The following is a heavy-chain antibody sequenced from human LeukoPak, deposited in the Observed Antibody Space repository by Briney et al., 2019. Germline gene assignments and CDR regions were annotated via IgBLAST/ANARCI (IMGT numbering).Heavy chain of an antibody. V-gene: IGHV5-51*01. Sequence: ECLKISCKGSGYSFTNYWIGWVRQMPGKGLEWMGIIYPDDSDTRYSPSFQGQVTISVDKSINTAYLQWSSLKASDTAMYDCARMGGTRYGDYFLSYLGQHWFNPWGQGTLVTVSS. J-gene: IGHJ5*02. CDR2: IYPDDSDT. CDR3: ARMGGTRYGDYFLSYLGQHWFNP. D-gene: IGHD4-17*01. CDR1: GYSFTNYW.